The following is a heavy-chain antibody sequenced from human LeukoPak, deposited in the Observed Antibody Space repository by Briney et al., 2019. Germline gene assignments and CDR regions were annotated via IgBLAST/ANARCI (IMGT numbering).Heavy chain of an antibody. CDR3: AKGTGYHFHYGMHV. D-gene: IGHD2-15*01. V-gene: IGHV3-23*01. J-gene: IGHJ6*02. CDR2: ISGSGGST. Sequence: PGGSLRLSCAASGFTFSSYAMNWVRQTPGKGLEWVSSISGSGGSTYYADSVKGRFTISRDNSKNTLYVQMNSLRAEDTALYYCAKGTGYHFHYGMHVWGQGTTVTVSS. CDR1: GFTFSSYA.